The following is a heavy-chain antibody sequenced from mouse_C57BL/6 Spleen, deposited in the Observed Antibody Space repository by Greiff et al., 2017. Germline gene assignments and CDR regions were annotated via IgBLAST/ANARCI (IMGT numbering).Heavy chain of an antibody. D-gene: IGHD1-3*01. J-gene: IGHJ4*01. CDR3: AREVGDVDY. CDR1: GYAFSSSW. CDR2: IYPGDGDT. V-gene: IGHV1-82*01. Sequence: QVQLQQSGPELVKPGASVKISCKASGYAFSSSWMNWVKQRPGKGLEWIGRIYPGDGDTNYNGKFKGKATLTADKSSSTAYMQLSSLTSEDSAVYFCAREVGDVDYWGQGTSVTVSS.